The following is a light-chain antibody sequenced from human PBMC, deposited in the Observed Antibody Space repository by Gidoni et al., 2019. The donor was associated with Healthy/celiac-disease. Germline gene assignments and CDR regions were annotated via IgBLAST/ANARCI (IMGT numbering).Light chain of an antibody. Sequence: DIQMTQSPSTLSVSVGDRVTITCRASQSINRYLAWYQRKPGKPPKLLIYKASSLESGVPSRFSGSGFGTEFTLTISSLQPDDFATYYCQQYQSFWTFGQGTKVEVK. J-gene: IGKJ1*01. V-gene: IGKV1-5*03. CDR2: KAS. CDR3: QQYQSFWT. CDR1: QSINRY.